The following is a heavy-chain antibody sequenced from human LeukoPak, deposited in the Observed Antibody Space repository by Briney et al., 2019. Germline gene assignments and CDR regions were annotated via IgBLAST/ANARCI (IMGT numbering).Heavy chain of an antibody. Sequence: PSETLSLTCAVYGGSFSGYYWSWIRQPPGKGLEWIGEINHSGSTNYNPSLKSRVTISVDTSKNQFSLKLSSVTAADTAVYYCARQKYSSSWYRIRIAFDIWGQGTMVTVSS. CDR1: GGSFSGYY. J-gene: IGHJ3*02. D-gene: IGHD6-13*01. CDR3: ARQKYSSSWYRIRIAFDI. V-gene: IGHV4-34*01. CDR2: INHSGST.